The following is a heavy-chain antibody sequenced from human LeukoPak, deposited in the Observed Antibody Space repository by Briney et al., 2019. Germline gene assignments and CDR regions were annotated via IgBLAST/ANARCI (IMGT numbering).Heavy chain of an antibody. V-gene: IGHV3-23*01. J-gene: IGHJ4*02. CDR1: GFTFSSYA. Sequence: GGSLRLSCAASGFTFSSYAMSWVRQAPGKGLEWVSAISGSGGSTYYADSVKGRFTISRDNSKNTPHLQMNSLRAEDTAVYYCAKGYYGSGSFWGQGTLVTVSS. D-gene: IGHD3-10*01. CDR3: AKGYYGSGSF. CDR2: ISGSGGST.